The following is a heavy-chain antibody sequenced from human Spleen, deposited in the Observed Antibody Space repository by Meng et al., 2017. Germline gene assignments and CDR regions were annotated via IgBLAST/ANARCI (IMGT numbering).Heavy chain of an antibody. CDR2: ISSSGSTI. J-gene: IGHJ6*02. V-gene: IGHV3-48*03. CDR3: AKDIIIAVPPRYYGMDV. D-gene: IGHD6-19*01. Sequence: GESLKISCAASGFTFSSYEMNWVRQAPGKGLEWVSYISSSGSTIYYADSVKGRFTISRDNSKNTLYLQMNSLRAEDTAVYYCAKDIIIAVPPRYYGMDVWGQGTTVTVSS. CDR1: GFTFSSYE.